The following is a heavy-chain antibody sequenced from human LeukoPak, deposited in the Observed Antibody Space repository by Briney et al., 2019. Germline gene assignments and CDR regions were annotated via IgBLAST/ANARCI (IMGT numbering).Heavy chain of an antibody. D-gene: IGHD4-17*01. CDR1: GYSISNDYY. Sequence: SDTLSLTCAVSGYSISNDYYWGWIRQPPGRGLEWIGHIYHSGSGYYNPSLESRVAMSVDTSKNQFSLKLSSVTAVDTAVYYCTRKATTGPTKAAFDVWGQGTMVTVSS. CDR2: IYHSGSG. CDR3: TRKATTGPTKAAFDV. J-gene: IGHJ3*01. V-gene: IGHV4-28*01.